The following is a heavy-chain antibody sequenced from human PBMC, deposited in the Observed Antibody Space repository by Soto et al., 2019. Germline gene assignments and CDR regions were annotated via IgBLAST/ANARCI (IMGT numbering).Heavy chain of an antibody. V-gene: IGHV3-23*01. CDR2: LSGGGDST. J-gene: IGHJ4*02. CDR3: ATGLRSVYGPFDS. CDR1: GFMFSSYA. D-gene: IGHD5-12*01. Sequence: AGSLRLSCAASGFMFSSYAMTWVRQAPGKGLEWVSALSGGGDSTYYAPSVRGRFAISRDNSKNTLYLQMNSLRAEDTAVYYCATGLRSVYGPFDSWGQGTLVTSPQ.